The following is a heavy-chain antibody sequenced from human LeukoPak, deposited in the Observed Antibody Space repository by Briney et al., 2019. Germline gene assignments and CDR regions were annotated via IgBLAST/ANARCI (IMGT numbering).Heavy chain of an antibody. D-gene: IGHD3-10*01. Sequence: SSETLSLTCTVSGGSISNYHWSWIRQPPGKGLEWLGYIYYSGSTSYNPSLKSRVTISVDTSKNQFSLKLTSVTAADTAVYYCARLGLLWFGESSPRDNWFDPWGQGTLVTVSS. CDR1: GGSISNYH. J-gene: IGHJ5*02. V-gene: IGHV4-59*08. CDR3: ARLGLLWFGESSPRDNWFDP. CDR2: IYYSGST.